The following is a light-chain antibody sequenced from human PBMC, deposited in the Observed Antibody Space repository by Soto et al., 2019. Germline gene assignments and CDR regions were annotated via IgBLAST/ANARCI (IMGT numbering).Light chain of an antibody. CDR2: KVS. V-gene: IGKV2-24*01. J-gene: IGKJ2*01. CDR3: MQATQLPT. Sequence: DVMMTQTPLSSLVTLGQPASFSCRSSQSLVNRDGNTYLSWLHQRPGQPPRLLIYKVSDRLPGVPDRFSGSGTATHFTLKISRVEAEEVGVYYCMQATQLPTVGQGTKLEIK. CDR1: QSLVNRDGNTY.